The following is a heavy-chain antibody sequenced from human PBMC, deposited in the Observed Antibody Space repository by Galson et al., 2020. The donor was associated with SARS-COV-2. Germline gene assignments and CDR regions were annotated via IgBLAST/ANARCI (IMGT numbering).Heavy chain of an antibody. J-gene: IGHJ6*02. Sequence: GGPLRLSCAASGFPISDHYMDWARQAPGKGLAWVGRSRLQPNISEYDASVKDRFTISREDSKNSLYLQRSSLKPDDTAVYYCSRDRGYCSAERCDDYAMDVWGQGTTVTFSS. CDR2: SRLQPNIS. V-gene: IGHV3-72*01. D-gene: IGHD2-15*01. CDR3: SRDRGYCSAERCDDYAMDV. CDR1: GFPISDHY.